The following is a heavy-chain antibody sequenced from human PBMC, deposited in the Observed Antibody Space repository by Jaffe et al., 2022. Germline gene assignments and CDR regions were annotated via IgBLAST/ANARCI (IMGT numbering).Heavy chain of an antibody. J-gene: IGHJ6*03. CDR2: ISGSGGST. Sequence: EVQLLESGGGLVQPGGSLRLSCAASGFTFSSYAMSWVRQAPGKGLEWVSAISGSGGSTYYADSVKGRFTISRDNSKNTLYLQMNSLRAEDTAVYYCAKSHGRPLWFREPNYYYYYMDVWGKGTTVTVSS. D-gene: IGHD3-10*01. V-gene: IGHV3-23*01. CDR1: GFTFSSYA. CDR3: AKSHGRPLWFREPNYYYYYMDV.